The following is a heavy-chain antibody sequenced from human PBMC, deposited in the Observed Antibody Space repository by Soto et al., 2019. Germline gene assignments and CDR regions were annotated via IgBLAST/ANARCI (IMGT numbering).Heavy chain of an antibody. CDR1: GGTFSMYA. D-gene: IGHD4-4*01. CDR2: IIPIFGTA. Sequence: SVKVSCKASGGTFSMYAISCVLQAPGQGLDWMGGIIPIFGTANYAQKFQGRVTITADKSTSTAYMELSSLRSEDTAVYYCARLQPMYYFDYWGQGTLVTVSS. CDR3: ARLQPMYYFDY. V-gene: IGHV1-69*06. J-gene: IGHJ4*02.